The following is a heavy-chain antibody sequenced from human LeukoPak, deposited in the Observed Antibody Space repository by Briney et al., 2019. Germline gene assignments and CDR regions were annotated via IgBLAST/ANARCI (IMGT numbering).Heavy chain of an antibody. CDR2: IYPGDSDT. D-gene: IGHD2/OR15-2a*01. CDR3: ARHNVNTYYYYYGMDV. J-gene: IGHJ6*02. Sequence: PGESLKISCKGSGYSFTSYWIGWVRQMPGKGLEWMGIIYPGDSDTRYSPSFQGQVTISADKSISTAYLQWSSLKASDTAMYYCARHNVNTYYYYYGMDVWGQGTTVTVSS. V-gene: IGHV5-51*01. CDR1: GYSFTSYW.